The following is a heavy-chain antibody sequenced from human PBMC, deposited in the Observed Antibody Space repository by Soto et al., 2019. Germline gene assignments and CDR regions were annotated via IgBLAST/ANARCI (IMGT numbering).Heavy chain of an antibody. J-gene: IGHJ4*02. CDR2: IRQDGSDK. D-gene: IGHD6-19*01. Sequence: EVQLVESGGGLVQPGGSLRLSCAASGFTFSSYWMSWVRQAPGKGLEWVANIRQDGSDKYYVDSVKGRFTISRDNSKNSLYLQMNSLRAEDTAIYYCASPQQWLGQRGDFDYWGQATLVTVSS. CDR3: ASPQQWLGQRGDFDY. CDR1: GFTFSSYW. V-gene: IGHV3-7*05.